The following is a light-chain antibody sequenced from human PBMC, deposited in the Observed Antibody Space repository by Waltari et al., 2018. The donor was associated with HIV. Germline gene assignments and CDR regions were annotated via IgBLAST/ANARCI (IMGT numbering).Light chain of an antibody. Sequence: EIVVTQSPVTLSVSPGERATFSCRASQSVSSNLAWYQQKPGQAPRLLIYGASTRATGIPARFSGSGSGTEFTLTISSLQSEDFAVYYCQQYNNWPRTFGQGTKLEIK. CDR2: GAS. J-gene: IGKJ2*01. V-gene: IGKV3-15*01. CDR3: QQYNNWPRT. CDR1: QSVSSN.